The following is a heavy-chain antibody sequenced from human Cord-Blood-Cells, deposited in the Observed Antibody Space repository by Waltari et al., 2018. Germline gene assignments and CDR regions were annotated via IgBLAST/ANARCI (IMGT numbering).Heavy chain of an antibody. D-gene: IGHD5-12*01. CDR2: INAGNGNT. Sequence: QVQLVQSGAEVKKPGASVKVSRKASGYTFTSYAMHWVRQAPGQRLEWMGWINAGNGNTKYSQKFQGRVTITRDTSASTAYMELSSLRSEDTAVYYCARDLVGDGYNLDYWGQGTLVTVSS. CDR3: ARDLVGDGYNLDY. V-gene: IGHV1-3*01. J-gene: IGHJ4*02. CDR1: GYTFTSYA.